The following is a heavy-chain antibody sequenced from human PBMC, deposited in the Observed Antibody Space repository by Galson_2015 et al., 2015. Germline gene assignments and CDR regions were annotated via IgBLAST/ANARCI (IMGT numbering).Heavy chain of an antibody. CDR2: ISGSGGST. CDR3: ARDLRRRWLQLWELDY. J-gene: IGHJ4*02. V-gene: IGHV3-23*01. D-gene: IGHD5-24*01. CDR1: GFTFSSYA. Sequence: SLRLSCAASGFTFSSYAMSWVRQAPGKGLEWVSAISGSGGSTYYADPVKGRFTISRDNSKNTLYLQMNSLRAEDTAVYYCARDLRRRWLQLWELDYWGQGTLVTVSS.